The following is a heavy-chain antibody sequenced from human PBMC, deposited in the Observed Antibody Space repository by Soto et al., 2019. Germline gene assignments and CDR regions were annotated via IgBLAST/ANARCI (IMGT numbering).Heavy chain of an antibody. V-gene: IGHV4-30-2*06. CDR2: TYQSGSA. J-gene: IGHJ6*02. Sequence: TLSLTCTVSGGSISSGGYSWTWIRQSPGKGLEWIGYTYQSGSAYYNPSLKSRVPISVDRSKNQFSLNLTSVTAADTAVYYCARDYYGMDVWGQGTTVTVSS. CDR1: GGSISSGGYS. CDR3: ARDYYGMDV.